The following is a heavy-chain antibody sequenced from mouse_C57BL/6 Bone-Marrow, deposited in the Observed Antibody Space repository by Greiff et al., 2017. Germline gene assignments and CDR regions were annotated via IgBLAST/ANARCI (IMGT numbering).Heavy chain of an antibody. Sequence: EVMLVESGGGLVKPGGSLKLSCAASGFTFSDYGMHWVRQAPEKGLEWVAYISSGSSTIYYADTVKGRFTISRDNAKNTLFLQMTSLRSEDTAMYYCARIPYGSSPYWYFDVWGTGTTVTVSS. V-gene: IGHV5-17*01. D-gene: IGHD1-1*01. J-gene: IGHJ1*03. CDR1: GFTFSDYG. CDR3: ARIPYGSSPYWYFDV. CDR2: ISSGSSTI.